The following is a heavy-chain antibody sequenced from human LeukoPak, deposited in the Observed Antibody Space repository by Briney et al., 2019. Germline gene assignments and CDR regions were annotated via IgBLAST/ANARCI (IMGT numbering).Heavy chain of an antibody. J-gene: IGHJ4*02. CDR2: ISSSSSTI. CDR3: ARLDILTGYFPDY. Sequence: GGSLSLSCAPSGFTFSSYSMNWVRQAPGKGLEWVSYISSSSSTIYYADSVKGRFTISRDNDKNSLYLQMNSRRAEDRAVYYCARLDILTGYFPDYWGQGTLVTVCS. CDR1: GFTFSSYS. V-gene: IGHV3-48*01. D-gene: IGHD3-9*01.